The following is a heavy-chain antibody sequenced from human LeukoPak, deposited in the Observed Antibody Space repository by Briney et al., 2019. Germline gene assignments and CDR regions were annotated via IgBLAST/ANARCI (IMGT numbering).Heavy chain of an antibody. CDR1: GFTFSTYS. CDR3: AKVGGKIAL. CDR2: ISSGSTYI. V-gene: IGHV3-21*04. Sequence: GGSLRLSCAASGFTFSTYSMNWVRQAPGKGLEWVSSISSGSTYIYYADSVKGRFTISRDNSKNTLYVQMNSLRAEDTATYYCAKVGGKIALWGQGALVTVSS. J-gene: IGHJ4*02. D-gene: IGHD2/OR15-2a*01.